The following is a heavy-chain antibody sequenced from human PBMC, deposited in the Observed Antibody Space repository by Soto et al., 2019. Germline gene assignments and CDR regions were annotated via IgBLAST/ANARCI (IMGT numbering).Heavy chain of an antibody. D-gene: IGHD3-22*01. Sequence: PSQTLSRTCAISGDSVSSNSAAWNWIRQSPSRGLEWLGRTYYRSKWYNDYAVSVKSRITINPDTSKNQFSLQLNSVTPEDTAVYYCARDNYYDSSGYTTHFDYWGQGTLVTVSS. V-gene: IGHV6-1*01. CDR3: ARDNYYDSSGYTTHFDY. CDR2: TYYRSKWYN. J-gene: IGHJ4*02. CDR1: GDSVSSNSAA.